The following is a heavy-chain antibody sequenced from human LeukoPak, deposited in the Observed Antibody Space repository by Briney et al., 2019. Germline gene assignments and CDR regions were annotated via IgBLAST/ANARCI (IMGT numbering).Heavy chain of an antibody. CDR2: VSASGYT. D-gene: IGHD4-17*01. CDR3: ARVPDYGDYVKLWFDP. CDR1: ASISSGDYY. J-gene: IGHJ5*02. V-gene: IGHV4-61*02. Sequence: PSETLSLTCTVSASISSGDYYWNWIRQPAGKGLEWIGRVSASGYTNYNPSLRSRITISVDTSKNQFSLKLSSVTAADTVVYYCARVPDYGDYVKLWFDPWGQGTLVTVSS.